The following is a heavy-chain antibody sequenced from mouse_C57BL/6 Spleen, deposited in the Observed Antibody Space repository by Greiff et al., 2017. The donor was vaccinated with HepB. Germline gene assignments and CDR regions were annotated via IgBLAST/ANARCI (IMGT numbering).Heavy chain of an antibody. CDR2: INPNNGGT. J-gene: IGHJ1*03. CDR3: ARVITTVVAGYWYFDV. D-gene: IGHD1-1*01. CDR1: GYTFTDYN. V-gene: IGHV1-18*01. Sequence: EVQLQQSGPELVKPGASVKIPCKASGYTFTDYNMDWVKQSHGKSLEWIGDINPNNGGTIYNQKFKGKATLTVDKSSSTAYMELRSLTSEDTAVYYCARVITTVVAGYWYFDVWGTGTTVTVSS.